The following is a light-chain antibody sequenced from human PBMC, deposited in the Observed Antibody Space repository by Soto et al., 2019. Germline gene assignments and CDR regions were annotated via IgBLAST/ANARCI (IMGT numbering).Light chain of an antibody. CDR2: EVY. CDR1: SSDVGGYNY. Sequence: QSVLTQPPSASGSPGQSVTISCTGTSSDVGGYNYVSWYQQHPGKAPKLIIYEVYKRPSGVPDRFSGSKSGNTAALTVSGLQAEDEADYYCSSYVGTNSYVFGPGTKVPVL. CDR3: SSYVGTNSYV. J-gene: IGLJ1*01. V-gene: IGLV2-8*01.